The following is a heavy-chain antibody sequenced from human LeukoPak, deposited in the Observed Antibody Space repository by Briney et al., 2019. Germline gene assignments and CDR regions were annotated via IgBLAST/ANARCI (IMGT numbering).Heavy chain of an antibody. CDR1: GFTFSSYA. CDR2: ISYDGSNK. J-gene: IGHJ4*02. CDR3: ASRHETWDSSGYSTLLIFDY. D-gene: IGHD3-22*01. V-gene: IGHV3-30-3*01. Sequence: GGSLRLSCAASGFTFSSYAMSWVRQAPGKGLEWVAVISYDGSNKYYADSVKGRFTISRDNSKNTLYLQMNSLRAEDTAVYYCASRHETWDSSGYSTLLIFDYWGQGTLVTVSS.